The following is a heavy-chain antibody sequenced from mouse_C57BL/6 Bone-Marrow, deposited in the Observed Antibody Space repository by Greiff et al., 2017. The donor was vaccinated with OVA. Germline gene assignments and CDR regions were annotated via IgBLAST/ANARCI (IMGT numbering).Heavy chain of an antibody. CDR1: GYTFTSYW. Sequence: QVQLQQSGTELVKPGASVKLSCKASGYTFTSYWMHWVKQRPGQGLEWIGNINPSNGGTNYNEKFKSKATLTVDKSSSTAYMQLSSLTSEDSAVYYCARQRGLYYGSSYAMDYWGQGTSVTVSS. J-gene: IGHJ4*01. D-gene: IGHD1-1*01. CDR2: INPSNGGT. CDR3: ARQRGLYYGSSYAMDY. V-gene: IGHV1-53*01.